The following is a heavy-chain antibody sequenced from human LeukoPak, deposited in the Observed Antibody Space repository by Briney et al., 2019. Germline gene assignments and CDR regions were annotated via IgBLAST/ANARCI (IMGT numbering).Heavy chain of an antibody. Sequence: KSGPTLRQPTPTLTLTFTFSGLSRRTQGVGVGWIRQPPVNGLECLTLIYWDDDGRYSPSLKSRLTITKDTSKNQVVLTMTTMDPVDTATYYCAHSGVTMVRGGNHFDYWGQGTLVTVSS. CDR3: AHSGVTMVRGGNHFDY. J-gene: IGHJ4*02. V-gene: IGHV2-5*02. CDR1: GLSRRTQGVG. CDR2: IYWDDDG. D-gene: IGHD3-10*01.